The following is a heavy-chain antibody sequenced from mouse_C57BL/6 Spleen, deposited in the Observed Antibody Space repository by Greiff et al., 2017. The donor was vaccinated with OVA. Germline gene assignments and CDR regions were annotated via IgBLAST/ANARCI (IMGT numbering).Heavy chain of an antibody. CDR3: TTPYGSSYDWYFDV. J-gene: IGHJ1*03. D-gene: IGHD1-1*01. CDR2: IDPENGDT. Sequence: EVQLQQSGAELVRPGASVKLSCTASGFNIKDDYMHWVKQRPEQGLEWIGWIDPENGDTEYASKFQGKATITADPSSNTAYLQRSSLTAEDTAVYYCTTPYGSSYDWYFDVWGTGTTVTVSS. CDR1: GFNIKDDY. V-gene: IGHV14-4*01.